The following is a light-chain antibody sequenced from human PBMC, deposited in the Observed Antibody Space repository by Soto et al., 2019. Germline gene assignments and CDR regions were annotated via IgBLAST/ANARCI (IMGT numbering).Light chain of an antibody. V-gene: IGLV2-14*03. Sequence: QSALTRPASVSGSPGQSITIDCTGTTSDVGGYNSVSWYQQHPGKAPKLMIYDVIKRPSGVSNRFSGSKSGNTASLTISGLQAEDEADYYCSSKTSSSALVVFGGGTKLTVL. J-gene: IGLJ2*01. CDR2: DVI. CDR1: TSDVGGYNS. CDR3: SSKTSSSALVV.